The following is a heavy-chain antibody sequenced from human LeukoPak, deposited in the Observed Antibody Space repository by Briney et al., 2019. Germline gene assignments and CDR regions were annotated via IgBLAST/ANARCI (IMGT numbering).Heavy chain of an antibody. CDR2: IYYSGST. D-gene: IGHD3-16*01. J-gene: IGHJ4*02. Sequence: TSETLSLTCTVSGGSISSSSYYWGWIRQPPGKGLEWIGYIYYSGSTNYNPSLKSRVTISVDTSKNQFSLKLSSMTAADTAVYYCARGSSWGYYFDYWGQGTLVTVSS. CDR3: ARGSSWGYYFDY. V-gene: IGHV4-61*05. CDR1: GGSISSSSYY.